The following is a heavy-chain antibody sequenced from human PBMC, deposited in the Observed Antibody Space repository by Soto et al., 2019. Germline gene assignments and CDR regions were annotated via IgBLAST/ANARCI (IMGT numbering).Heavy chain of an antibody. Sequence: SETLSLTCAVYGGSFSGYYWSWIRQPPGKGLEWIGEINHSGSTNYNPSLKSRVTISVDTSKNQFSLKLSSVTAADTAVYYCARGLSCSGGSCYPRPVFLDYWGQGSLVTVSS. CDR2: INHSGST. CDR3: ARGLSCSGGSCYPRPVFLDY. V-gene: IGHV4-34*01. CDR1: GGSFSGYY. J-gene: IGHJ4*02. D-gene: IGHD2-15*01.